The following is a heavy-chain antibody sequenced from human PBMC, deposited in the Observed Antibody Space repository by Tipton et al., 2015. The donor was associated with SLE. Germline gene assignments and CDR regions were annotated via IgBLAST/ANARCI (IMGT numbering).Heavy chain of an antibody. V-gene: IGHV3-30*04. Sequence: AVSGFTFSSYAMHWVRQAPGKGLEWVAVISYDGSNKYYADSVKGRFTISRDNSKNTLYLQMNSLRAEDTAVYYCARDTAAAVPDAFDIWGQGTMVTVSS. CDR1: GFTFSSYA. J-gene: IGHJ3*02. D-gene: IGHD6-13*01. CDR2: ISYDGSNK. CDR3: ARDTAAAVPDAFDI.